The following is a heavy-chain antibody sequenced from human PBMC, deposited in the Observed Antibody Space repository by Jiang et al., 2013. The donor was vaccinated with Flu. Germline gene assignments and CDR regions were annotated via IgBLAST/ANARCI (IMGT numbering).Heavy chain of an antibody. Sequence: VQLLESGGGVVQPGRSLRLSCAASGFTFSSYAMHWVRQAPGKGLEWVAVISYDGSNKYYADSVKGRFTISRDNSKNTLYLQMNSLRAEDTAVYYCARDHGYCSGGSCYVHRXSGAFDIVGQGTMVTVSS. CDR1: GFTFSSYA. V-gene: IGHV3-30-3*01. J-gene: IGHJ3*02. D-gene: IGHD2-15*01. CDR3: ARDHGYCSGGSCYVHRXSGAFDI. CDR2: ISYDGSNK.